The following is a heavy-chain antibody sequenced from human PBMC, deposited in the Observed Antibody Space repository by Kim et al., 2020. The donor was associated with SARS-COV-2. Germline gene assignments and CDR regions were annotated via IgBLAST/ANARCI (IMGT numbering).Heavy chain of an antibody. Sequence: LSLTCAASGFTFDDYAIQWVRQVPGKGLEWVSLISRDGGEIKYADSVKGRFTISRDNSKKSVYLHMNSLRREDTALYYCVRGHQWLIKNWGQGTQVTVSS. CDR2: ISRDGGEI. CDR3: VRGHQWLIKN. D-gene: IGHD6-19*01. J-gene: IGHJ4*02. CDR1: GFTFDDYA. V-gene: IGHV3-43*02.